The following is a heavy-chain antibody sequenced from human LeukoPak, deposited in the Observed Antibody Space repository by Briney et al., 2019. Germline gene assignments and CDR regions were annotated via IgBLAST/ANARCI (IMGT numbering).Heavy chain of an antibody. Sequence: PSETLSLTCTVSGYSISSGYYWGWIRQPPGKGLEWIGSIYHSGSTYYNPSLKSRVTISVDTSKNQFSLKLSSVTAADTAVYYCASRGFWSGYYLDYWGQGTLVTVSS. CDR2: IYHSGST. CDR1: GYSISSGYY. J-gene: IGHJ4*02. CDR3: ASRGFWSGYYLDY. D-gene: IGHD3-3*01. V-gene: IGHV4-38-2*02.